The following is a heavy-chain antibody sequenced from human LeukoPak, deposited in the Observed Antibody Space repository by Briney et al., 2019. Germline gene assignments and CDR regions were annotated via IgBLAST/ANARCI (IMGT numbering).Heavy chain of an antibody. Sequence: PGRSLRLSCAASGFTFSSYAMHWVRQAPGKGLEWVAVISYGGSNKYHADSVKGRFTISRDNSKNTLYLQMNSLRAEDTAVYYCARDQEMATTFDYWGQGTLVTVSS. CDR1: GFTFSSYA. CDR3: ARDQEMATTFDY. D-gene: IGHD5-24*01. CDR2: ISYGGSNK. J-gene: IGHJ4*02. V-gene: IGHV3-30-3*01.